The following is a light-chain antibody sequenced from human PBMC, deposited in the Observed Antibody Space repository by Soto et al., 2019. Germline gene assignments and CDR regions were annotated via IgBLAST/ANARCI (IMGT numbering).Light chain of an antibody. V-gene: IGKV2-28*01. J-gene: IGKJ1*01. CDR1: QSLLHSNGYNY. CDR3: MQPLQSWT. CDR2: LGS. Sequence: DIVMTQSPLSLPVTPREPASISCTSSQSLLHSNGYNYLDWYLQQPGKSPKLLIYLGSNRASGVPDRLSGSGSGTDFTLKIRRVEAEDFGVYYCMQPLQSWTFGQGTKVDIK.